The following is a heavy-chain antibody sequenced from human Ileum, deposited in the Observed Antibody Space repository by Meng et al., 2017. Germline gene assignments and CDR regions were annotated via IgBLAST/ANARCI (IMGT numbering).Heavy chain of an antibody. Sequence: QVQLQESGPGLVKPSGTLSLTCAVSGGSISNGKWWSWVRQPPGMGLEWIGEISQSGTTNYYPSLNSRVSISLDKANNHLSLTLTSVTAADTAVYYCATYGSGFTPPLDPWGQGILVTVSS. D-gene: IGHD3-10*01. CDR3: ATYGSGFTPPLDP. CDR1: GGSISNGKW. V-gene: IGHV4-4*02. CDR2: ISQSGTT. J-gene: IGHJ5*02.